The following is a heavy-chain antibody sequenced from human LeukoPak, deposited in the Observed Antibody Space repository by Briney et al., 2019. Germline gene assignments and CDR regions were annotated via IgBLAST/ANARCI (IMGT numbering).Heavy chain of an antibody. J-gene: IGHJ4*02. CDR3: ASSQSPPSYDFWSGYYYDY. CDR1: GCTFSGYA. V-gene: IGHV1-69*13. CDR2: IIPIFGTA. Sequence: SVKVSCKASGCTFSGYAISWVRQAPGQGLEWMGRIIPIFGTANYAQKFQGRVTITADESTSTAYMELSSLRSEDAAVYYCASSQSPPSYDFWSGYYYDYWGQGTLVTVSS. D-gene: IGHD3-3*01.